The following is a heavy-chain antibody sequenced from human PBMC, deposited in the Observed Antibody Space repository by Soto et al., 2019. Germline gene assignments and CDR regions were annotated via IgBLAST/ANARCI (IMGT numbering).Heavy chain of an antibody. J-gene: IGHJ4*02. Sequence: EVQLLESGGGLVQPGGSLRLSCAAFGFTFSSYVMSWVRQAPGKGLEWVSAISNSGGITYYADSVKGRFTISRDNSKNTLYLQMNSLRVEDTAVYYCASRYCSSTSCGPGLFDSWGQGTLVTVSS. D-gene: IGHD2-2*01. CDR1: GFTFSSYV. CDR2: ISNSGGIT. CDR3: ASRYCSSTSCGPGLFDS. V-gene: IGHV3-23*01.